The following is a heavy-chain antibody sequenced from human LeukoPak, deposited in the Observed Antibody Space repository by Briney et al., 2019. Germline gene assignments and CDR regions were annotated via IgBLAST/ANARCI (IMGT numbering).Heavy chain of an antibody. D-gene: IGHD2-15*01. CDR3: ARHALLRNWFDP. Sequence: PSETLSLTCTVSGGSISSYYWSWIRQPPGKGLEWIGYIYTSGSTNYNPSLKSRVTISVDTPKNQFSLKLSSVTAADTAVYYCARHALLRNWFDPWGQGTLVTVSS. CDR2: IYTSGST. J-gene: IGHJ5*02. V-gene: IGHV4-4*09. CDR1: GGSISSYY.